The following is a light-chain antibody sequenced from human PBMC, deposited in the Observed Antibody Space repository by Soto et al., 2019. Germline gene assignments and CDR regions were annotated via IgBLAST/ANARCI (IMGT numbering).Light chain of an antibody. V-gene: IGLV1-40*01. CDR1: SSKIGAGYD. CDR2: GNS. Sequence: QSVLTQPPSVSGAPGQRVTISCTGSSSKIGAGYDVHWYQQLPGTAPKLLIYGNSNRPSGVPVRFSGSKSGTSASLAITGLQAEDEADYYCQSYDSRLSGSDVSGTGTKVTVL. CDR3: QSYDSRLSGSDV. J-gene: IGLJ1*01.